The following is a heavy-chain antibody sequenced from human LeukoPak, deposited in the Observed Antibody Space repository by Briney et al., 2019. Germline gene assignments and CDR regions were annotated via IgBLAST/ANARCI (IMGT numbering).Heavy chain of an antibody. CDR1: GGLIRRSTTYY. Sequence: PSETLSLTRSVSGGLIRRSTTYYWAWIRQPPGKGLEWIGRIYFNGITYYNASLESRLTVSVDTHNNHFSLRLTSLSAADTAVYYCARQPVVNRGAVASNFDYWGQGTLVTVSS. V-gene: IGHV4-39*01. CDR2: IYFNGIT. CDR3: ARQPVVNRGAVASNFDY. J-gene: IGHJ4*02. D-gene: IGHD6-19*01.